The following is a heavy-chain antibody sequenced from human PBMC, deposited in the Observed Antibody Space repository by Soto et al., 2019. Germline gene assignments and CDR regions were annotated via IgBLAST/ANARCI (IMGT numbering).Heavy chain of an antibody. D-gene: IGHD6-13*01. Sequence: QVQLVQSGAEVKKPGASVKVSCKASGYTFTSYDINWVRQATGQGLEWMGWMNPNSGNTGYAQKFQGRVTMTRNTFVSTAYMELRSLSSEDTAVYYCAREGRYIAGDCYYYGMDVWVQGTTVSVSS. V-gene: IGHV1-8*01. J-gene: IGHJ6*02. CDR2: MNPNSGNT. CDR1: GYTFTSYD. CDR3: AREGRYIAGDCYYYGMDV.